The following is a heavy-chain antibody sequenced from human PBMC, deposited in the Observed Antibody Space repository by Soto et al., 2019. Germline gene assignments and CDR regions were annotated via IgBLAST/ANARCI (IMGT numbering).Heavy chain of an antibody. CDR3: ARDSSYSGSYYHYYYGMDV. D-gene: IGHD1-26*01. Sequence: GGSLRLSCAASGFTFSSYWMSWVRQAPGKGLEWVANIKQDGSEKYYVDSVKGRFTISRDNAKNSLYLQMNSLRAEDTAVYYCARDSSYSGSYYHYYYGMDVWGQGTTVTVSS. J-gene: IGHJ6*02. V-gene: IGHV3-7*04. CDR1: GFTFSSYW. CDR2: IKQDGSEK.